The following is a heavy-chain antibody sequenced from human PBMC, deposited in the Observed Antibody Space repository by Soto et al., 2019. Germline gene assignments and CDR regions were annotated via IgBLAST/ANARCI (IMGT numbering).Heavy chain of an antibody. CDR1: GYTFTSYG. V-gene: IGHV1-18*01. CDR3: ARDNPNVDIAMYRVDYYYYYGMDV. CDR2: ISAYNGNT. J-gene: IGHJ6*02. D-gene: IGHD5-18*01. Sequence: VSSVKVSCKASGYTFTSYGISWVRQSPGQGLEWMGWISAYNGNTNYAQKLQGRVTMTTDTSTSTAYMELRSLRSDDTAVYYCARDNPNVDIAMYRVDYYYYYGMDVWGQETTVSLSS.